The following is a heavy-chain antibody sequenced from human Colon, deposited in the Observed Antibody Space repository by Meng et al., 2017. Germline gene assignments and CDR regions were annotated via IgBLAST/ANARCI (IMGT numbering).Heavy chain of an antibody. CDR2: ISDSGTT. V-gene: IGHV4-31*03. Sequence: QVHLHESGPGRVRPSEDLSLVCTVSGGSIKSGGYHWSWVRQPPGKGLEYIGFISDSGTTDYNPSLRSRVSISEIGSSKNQFSLTLRSVTAAYKATYFCARDTLYGTDYWGQGVLVTASS. D-gene: IGHD4-17*01. J-gene: IGHJ4*02. CDR1: GGSIKSGGYH. CDR3: ARDTLYGTDY.